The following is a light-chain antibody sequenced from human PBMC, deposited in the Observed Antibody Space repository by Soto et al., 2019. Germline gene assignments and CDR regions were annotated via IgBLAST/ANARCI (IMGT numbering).Light chain of an antibody. CDR1: QSVSSY. CDR2: EAF. CDR3: QPRSNPPWT. Sequence: EIVLTQSPATLSLSPGERATLSCRSSQSVSSYLAWYQQKPGQAPRLLIYEAFNTATGTPARFSGSGSGTDFTLTISSLEPEDFAVYDCQPRSNPPWTFGQGTKVEIK. J-gene: IGKJ1*01. V-gene: IGKV3-11*01.